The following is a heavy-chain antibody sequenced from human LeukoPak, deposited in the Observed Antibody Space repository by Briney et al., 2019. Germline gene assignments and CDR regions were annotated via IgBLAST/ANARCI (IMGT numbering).Heavy chain of an antibody. J-gene: IGHJ4*02. V-gene: IGHV3-23*01. D-gene: IGHD2/OR15-2a*01. CDR1: GFTFSSYA. CDR3: ARTRGSHISMAYLDY. Sequence: GGSLRLSCAASGFTFSSYAMNWVRQAPGKGLEWVSGISGSGDSTYYADSVKGRFTISRDNSKNTLYLQMNSLRAEDTAVYYCARTRGSHISMAYLDYWGQGTLVTVSS. CDR2: ISGSGDST.